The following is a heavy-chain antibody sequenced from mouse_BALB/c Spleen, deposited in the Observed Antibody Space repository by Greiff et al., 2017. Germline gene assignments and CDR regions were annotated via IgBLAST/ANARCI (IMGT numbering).Heavy chain of an antibody. CDR2: INPYNDGT. D-gene: IGHD2-4*01. J-gene: IGHJ3*01. CDR1: GYTFTSYV. CDR3: AISYDYDAAWFAY. Sequence: VQLQQSGPELVKPGASVKMSCKASGYTFTSYVMHWVKQKPGQGLEWIGYINPYNDGTKYNEKFKGKATLTSDKSSSTAYMELSSLTSEDSAVYYCAISYDYDAAWFAYWGQGTLVTVSA. V-gene: IGHV1-14*01.